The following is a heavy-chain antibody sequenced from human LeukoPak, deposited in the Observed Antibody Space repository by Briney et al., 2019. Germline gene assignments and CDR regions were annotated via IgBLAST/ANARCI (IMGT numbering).Heavy chain of an antibody. CDR2: FSSSGVTT. CDR1: GFTFSSYA. CDR3: AKDRGSSWPAEYFHH. D-gene: IGHD6-13*01. J-gene: IGHJ1*01. V-gene: IGHV3-23*01. Sequence: GGSLRLSCTASGFTFSSYAMSWVRQAPGKELEWVSAFSSSGVTTYYADSVKGRFTISRENSQNTLYLQMNSLRAEDTAVYYCAKDRGSSWPAEYFHHWGQGTLVTVSS.